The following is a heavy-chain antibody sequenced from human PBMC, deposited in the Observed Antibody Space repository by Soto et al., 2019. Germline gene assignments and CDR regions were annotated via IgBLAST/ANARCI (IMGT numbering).Heavy chain of an antibody. CDR1: GQSFSGHS. CDR3: ARGSGIVALPGELEDVKYDY. J-gene: IGHJ4*02. V-gene: IGHV4-34*01. D-gene: IGHD1-1*01. Sequence: QVQLQQWGAGLVKPSETLSLSCAVYGQSFSGHSWAWIRQPPGKGLEWMGEINESGSTYYNPSLKGRVTISTDTSKNQFSLKLSSVSAADTAAYFCARGSGIVALPGELEDVKYDYWGQGTLVNVSS. CDR2: INESGST.